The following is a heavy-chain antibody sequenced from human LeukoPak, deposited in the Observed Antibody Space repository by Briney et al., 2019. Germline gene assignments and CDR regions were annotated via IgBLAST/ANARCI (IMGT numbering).Heavy chain of an antibody. Sequence: ASVKVSCKASGYTFTDYAMNWVRQAPGQGLEWMGWINPNTGNPTYAQGFTGRFVFSLDTSVSTTYLQISSLKAEDTAVYYCARAYQRLGELSLPDYWGQGTLVTVSS. J-gene: IGHJ4*02. CDR2: INPNTGNP. D-gene: IGHD3-16*02. V-gene: IGHV7-4-1*02. CDR1: GYTFTDYA. CDR3: ARAYQRLGELSLPDY.